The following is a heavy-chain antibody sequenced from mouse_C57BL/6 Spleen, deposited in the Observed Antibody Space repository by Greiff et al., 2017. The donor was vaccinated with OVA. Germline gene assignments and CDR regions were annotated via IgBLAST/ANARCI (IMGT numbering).Heavy chain of an antibody. Sequence: VQLQQSGAELVRPGTSVKVSCKASGYAFTNYLIEWVKQRPGQGLEWIGVINPGSGGTNYNEKFKGKATLTADKSSSTAYMQLSSLTSEDSAVYFCARSGQGDYWGQGTSVTVSS. CDR2: INPGSGGT. D-gene: IGHD3-3*01. V-gene: IGHV1-54*01. CDR3: ARSGQGDY. CDR1: GYAFTNYL. J-gene: IGHJ4*01.